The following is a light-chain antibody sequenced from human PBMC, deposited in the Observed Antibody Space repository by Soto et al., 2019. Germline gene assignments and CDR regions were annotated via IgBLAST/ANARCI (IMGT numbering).Light chain of an antibody. Sequence: EIVLTEASGNLSLSPGERASLSCXXXQSVSSNYLAWYQQKPGQAPRLLIYGASTRATGIPDRFSGSGSGTDFTLTISRLEPEDFAVYYCQQYGNSPPITFGGGTKVDI. CDR3: QQYGNSPPIT. V-gene: IGKV3-20*01. J-gene: IGKJ4*01. CDR1: QSVSSNY. CDR2: GAS.